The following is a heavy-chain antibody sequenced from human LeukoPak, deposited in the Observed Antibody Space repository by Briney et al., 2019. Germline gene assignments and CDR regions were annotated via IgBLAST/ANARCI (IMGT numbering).Heavy chain of an antibody. Sequence: GASVKVSCKASGYTFTSYGISWVRQAPGQGLEWMGWISAYNGNTDYAQKLQGRVTMATDTSTSTAYMELRSLRSDDTAVYYCARAGYYYDSSGHPPAGAFDIWGQGTMVTVSS. V-gene: IGHV1-18*01. CDR2: ISAYNGNT. CDR1: GYTFTSYG. D-gene: IGHD3-22*01. J-gene: IGHJ3*02. CDR3: ARAGYYYDSSGHPPAGAFDI.